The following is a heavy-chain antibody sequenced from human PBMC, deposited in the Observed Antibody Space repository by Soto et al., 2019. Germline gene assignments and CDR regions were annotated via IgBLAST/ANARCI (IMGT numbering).Heavy chain of an antibody. Sequence: ESGGGVVQPGRSLRLSCAASGFTFSSYGMHWVRQAPGKGLEWVAVISYDGSNKYYADSVKGRFTISRDNSKNTLYLQMNSLRAEDTAVYYCAKGSPPDYWGQGTLVTVSS. CDR3: AKGSPPDY. V-gene: IGHV3-30*18. J-gene: IGHJ4*02. CDR1: GFTFSSYG. CDR2: ISYDGSNK.